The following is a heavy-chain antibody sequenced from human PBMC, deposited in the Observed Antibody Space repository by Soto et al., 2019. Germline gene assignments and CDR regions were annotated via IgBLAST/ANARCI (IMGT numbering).Heavy chain of an antibody. Sequence: QVTLKEAGPTLLKPTQTLTLTCTFSGFSLSTSGMGVSWIRQPPGKALEWLALIYWDDDRRHSPSLKSRLTIPKDTTKNQVVLTMTKSDPVDTPKSYCARRYYDTLTGLPYYFYNWGQGPQVTFSS. J-gene: IGHJ4*02. CDR1: GFSLSTSGMG. V-gene: IGHV2-5*02. CDR3: ARRYYDTLTGLPYYFYN. D-gene: IGHD3-9*01. CDR2: IYWDDDR.